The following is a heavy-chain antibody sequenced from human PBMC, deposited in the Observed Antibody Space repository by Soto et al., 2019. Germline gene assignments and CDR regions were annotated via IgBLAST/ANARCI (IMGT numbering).Heavy chain of an antibody. J-gene: IGHJ4*02. CDR2: INHSGST. V-gene: IGHV4-34*01. D-gene: IGHD6-13*01. Sequence: KTSETLSLTCAVYGGSFSGYYWSWIRQPPGKGLEWIGEINHSGSTNYNPSLKSRVTISVDTSKSQFSLKVNSMTAADTAVYYCARYRREAVAGYTLDNWGQGILVTVSS. CDR3: ARYRREAVAGYTLDN. CDR1: GGSFSGYY.